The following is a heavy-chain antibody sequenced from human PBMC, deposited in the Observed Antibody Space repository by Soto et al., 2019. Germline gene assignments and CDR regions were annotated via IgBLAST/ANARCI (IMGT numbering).Heavy chain of an antibody. CDR2: IIPIFGTA. J-gene: IGHJ5*02. V-gene: IGHV1-69*06. Sequence: QVQLVQSGAEVKKPGSSVKVSCKASGGTFSSYAISWVRQAPGQGLEWMGGIIPIFGTANYAQKLQGRVTMTTDTSTSTAYMELRSLRSDDTAVYYCAREGSGSYSFYNWFDPWGQGTLVTVSS. D-gene: IGHD3-10*01. CDR1: GGTFSSYA. CDR3: AREGSGSYSFYNWFDP.